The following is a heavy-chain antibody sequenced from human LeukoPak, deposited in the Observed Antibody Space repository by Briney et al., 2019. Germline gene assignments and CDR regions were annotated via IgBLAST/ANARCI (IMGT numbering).Heavy chain of an antibody. V-gene: IGHV3-23*01. CDR2: LACLDASCTE. CDR3: VRDSDGSLDD. Sequence: PGRSLRLACAASGFTFGTFDMSWVSQAPGKGLEWVSTLACLDASCTEYYSDSLKGRFSISRDKSKSTLSLQVNSLRVEDTAMYYCVRDSDGSLDDWGHGTLVTVSS. J-gene: IGHJ4*01. D-gene: IGHD1-14*01. CDR1: GFTFGTFD.